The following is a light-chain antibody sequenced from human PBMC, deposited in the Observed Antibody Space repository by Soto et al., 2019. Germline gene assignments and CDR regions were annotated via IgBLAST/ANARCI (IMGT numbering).Light chain of an antibody. CDR2: DVS. CDR1: SRDVGGSNS. V-gene: IGLV2-14*01. CDR3: SSYTSSSTVV. Sequence: QSALTQAASVSGSPGQSIAISCTGTSRDVGGSNSVSWYQQHPGKAPKLLIYDVSNRPSGVSNRFSGSKSGNTASLTISGLQPEDEADYYCSSYTSSSTVVFGGGTKLTVL. J-gene: IGLJ2*01.